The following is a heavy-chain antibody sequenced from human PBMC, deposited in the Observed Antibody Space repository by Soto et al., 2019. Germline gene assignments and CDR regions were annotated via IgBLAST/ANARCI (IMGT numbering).Heavy chain of an antibody. J-gene: IGHJ6*03. CDR2: VNAGNGDA. Sequence: ASVKVSCKASGYTFTNYAIHWVRQAPGQGLEWMEWVNAGNGDAKYSPKFQGRVTITRDTSASTAYMELSSLRSEDTAVYYCARGSKAARPFYYNYYYMDVWGKGTTVTSP. CDR1: GYTFTNYA. CDR3: ARGSKAARPFYYNYYYMDV. D-gene: IGHD6-6*01. V-gene: IGHV1-3*01.